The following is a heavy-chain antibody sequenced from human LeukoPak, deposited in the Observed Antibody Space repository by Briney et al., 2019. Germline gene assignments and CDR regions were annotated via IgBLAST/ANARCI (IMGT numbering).Heavy chain of an antibody. D-gene: IGHD6-13*01. CDR2: INHSGST. J-gene: IGHJ4*02. Sequence: SETLSLTCAVYGGSFSGYYWSWIRQPPGKGLEWIGEINHSGSTNYNPSLKSRVTISVDTSKNQFSLKLSSVTPEDTAIYYCARGRSWPLDYWGQGTLVTVSS. CDR1: GGSFSGYY. CDR3: ARGRSWPLDY. V-gene: IGHV4-34*01.